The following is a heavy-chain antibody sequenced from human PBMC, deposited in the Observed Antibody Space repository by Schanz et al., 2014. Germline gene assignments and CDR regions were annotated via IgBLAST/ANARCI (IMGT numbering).Heavy chain of an antibody. CDR2: INPNSGET. D-gene: IGHD1-1*01. CDR3: VRELSGGTFDY. J-gene: IGHJ4*02. Sequence: QVQLVQSGAEVKKPGASMKVSCLASGYSFTEYFLHWVRQAPGQGLEWMGWINPNSGETNYEQKFQGRVALTSDTSIRTAYMELNSLRSDDTAVYYCVRELSGGTFDYWGQGALVTVSS. V-gene: IGHV1-2*02. CDR1: GYSFTEYF.